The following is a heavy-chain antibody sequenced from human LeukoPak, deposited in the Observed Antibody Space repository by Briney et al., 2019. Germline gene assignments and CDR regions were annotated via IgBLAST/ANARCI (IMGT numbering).Heavy chain of an antibody. J-gene: IGHJ4*02. D-gene: IGHD6-19*01. CDR3: ARDRGIAVAGTGDFDY. CDR2: IIPIFGTA. CDR1: GGTFTSYA. Sequence: SVKVSCKASGGTFTSYAISWVRQAPGQGLEWMGGIIPIFGTANYAQKFQGRVTITADKSTSTAYMELSSLRSEDTAVYYCARDRGIAVAGTGDFDYWGQGTLVTVSS. V-gene: IGHV1-69*06.